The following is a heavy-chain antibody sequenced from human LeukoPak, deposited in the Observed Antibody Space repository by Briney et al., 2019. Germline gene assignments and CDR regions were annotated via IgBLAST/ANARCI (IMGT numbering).Heavy chain of an antibody. CDR2: ISYDGSNK. J-gene: IGHJ4*02. V-gene: IGHV3-30-3*02. D-gene: IGHD3-10*01. CDR3: AKRMVSGGVGTDFDY. Sequence: GRSLRLSCAASGFTFSSYAMHWVRQAPGKGLEWVAVISYDGSNKYYADSVKGRFTISRDNSKNTLYLQMNSLRAEDTAVYYCAKRMVSGGVGTDFDYWGQGTLVTVSS. CDR1: GFTFSSYA.